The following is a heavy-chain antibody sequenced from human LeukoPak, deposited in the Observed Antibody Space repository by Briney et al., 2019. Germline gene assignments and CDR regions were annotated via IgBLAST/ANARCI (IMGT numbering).Heavy chain of an antibody. CDR3: VKGYGDYLYYFDY. CDR1: GGTFSSYA. Sequence: SVKVSCKASGGTFSSYAISWVRQAPGQGLEWMGGIIPIFGTANYAQKFQGRVTITADESTSTAYMELSSLRAEDTAVYYCVKGYGDYLYYFDYWGQGTLVTASS. CDR2: IIPIFGTA. V-gene: IGHV1-69*13. J-gene: IGHJ4*02. D-gene: IGHD4-17*01.